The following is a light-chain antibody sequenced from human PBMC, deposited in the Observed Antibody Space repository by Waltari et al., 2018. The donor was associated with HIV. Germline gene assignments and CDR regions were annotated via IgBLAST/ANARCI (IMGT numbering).Light chain of an antibody. CDR3: QQYINWPPT. J-gene: IGKJ1*01. Sequence: EIVMTQSPATLSVSPGERATLSCRASQSVSSNLAWYQQKPGQAPRLLIYGASTRATGIPARFSGSVSGTEFTLTISSLQSEDFAVYYCQQYINWPPTFGQGTKVEIK. CDR1: QSVSSN. CDR2: GAS. V-gene: IGKV3-15*01.